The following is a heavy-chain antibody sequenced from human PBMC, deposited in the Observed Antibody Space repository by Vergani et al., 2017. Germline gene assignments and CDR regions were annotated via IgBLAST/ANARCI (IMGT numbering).Heavy chain of an antibody. D-gene: IGHD6-6*01. J-gene: IGHJ4*02. Sequence: QLQLQESGPGLVKPSETLSLTCTVSGGSISSSSYYWGWIRQPPGKGLGWIGSIYYSGITDHNPSLKSRVTISADTSKNQFSLKLSSVTAADTAVYYCASSPLRSSLAAPIDYWGQGTLVTVSS. CDR2: IYYSGIT. V-gene: IGHV4-39*07. CDR1: GGSISSSSYY. CDR3: ASSPLRSSLAAPIDY.